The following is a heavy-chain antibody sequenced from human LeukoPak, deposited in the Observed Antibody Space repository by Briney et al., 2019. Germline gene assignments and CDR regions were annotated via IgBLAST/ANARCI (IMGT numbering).Heavy chain of an antibody. J-gene: IGHJ4*02. CDR2: INPSGGST. V-gene: IGHV1-46*01. D-gene: IGHD3-10*01. CDR1: GNTFSSFF. CDR3: ARGTYYYGSGSYPHFDH. Sequence: ASVKVSCKASGNTFSSFFIHWVRQAPGQGLEWMGIINPSGGSTTYEQNFQGRVSMTRDTSTSTVYLELSSLRSEDTAVYYCARGTYYYGSGSYPHFDHWGQGALVTVSS.